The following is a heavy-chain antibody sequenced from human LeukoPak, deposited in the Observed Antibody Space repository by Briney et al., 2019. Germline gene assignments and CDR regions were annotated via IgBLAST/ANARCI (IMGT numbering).Heavy chain of an antibody. Sequence: SETLSLTCTVSGGSISSGSYYWSWIRQPPGKGLEWIGYIYYSGSTNYNPSLKSRVTISVDTSKNQFSLKLSSVTAADTAVYYCARGKELPFDYWGQGTLVTVSS. J-gene: IGHJ4*02. D-gene: IGHD1-26*01. CDR3: ARGKELPFDY. CDR2: IYYSGST. CDR1: GGSISSGSYY. V-gene: IGHV4-61*01.